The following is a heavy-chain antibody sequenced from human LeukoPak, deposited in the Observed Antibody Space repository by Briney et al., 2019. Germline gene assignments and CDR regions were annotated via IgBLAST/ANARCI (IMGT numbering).Heavy chain of an antibody. D-gene: IGHD3-3*01. Sequence: GSSVKVSCKASGGTFSSYAISWVRQAPGHGLEWMGGIIPIFGTANYEQKLQGRVTNTADESTRTAYMELSSLRSEDTAVYYCARSYDFWSGYFSYYYMDVWGKGTTVTVSS. J-gene: IGHJ6*03. V-gene: IGHV1-69*13. CDR3: ARSYDFWSGYFSYYYMDV. CDR1: GGTFSSYA. CDR2: IIPIFGTA.